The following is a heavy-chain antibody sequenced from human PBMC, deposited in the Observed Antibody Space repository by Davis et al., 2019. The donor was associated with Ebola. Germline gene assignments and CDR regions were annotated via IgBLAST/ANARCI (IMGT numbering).Heavy chain of an antibody. V-gene: IGHV3-48*02. Sequence: PGGSLRLSCVAPGFTFRRNSMNWVRQAPGKGLEWVSYISSSSTTIYYADSVKGRFTISRDNAKNALYLQMNSLRDEDTAVYYCARAGMVQGVITKWDGYWGQGTLVTVSS. D-gene: IGHD3-10*01. CDR1: GFTFRRNS. CDR3: ARAGMVQGVITKWDGY. CDR2: ISSSSTTI. J-gene: IGHJ4*02.